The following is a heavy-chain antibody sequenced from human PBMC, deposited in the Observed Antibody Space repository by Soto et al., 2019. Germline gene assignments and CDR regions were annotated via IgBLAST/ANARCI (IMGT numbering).Heavy chain of an antibody. CDR3: AKVAHDYGDPIDY. J-gene: IGHJ4*02. D-gene: IGHD4-17*01. CDR1: GFTFSSYA. V-gene: IGHV3-23*01. Sequence: PGGSLRLSCAASGFTFSSYAMSWVRQAPGKGQEGVSAISGSGGSTYYADSVKGRFNISRENSKITLYLQMNSLRAEYTFVYYCAKVAHDYGDPIDYWGQGTLVTVSS. CDR2: ISGSGGST.